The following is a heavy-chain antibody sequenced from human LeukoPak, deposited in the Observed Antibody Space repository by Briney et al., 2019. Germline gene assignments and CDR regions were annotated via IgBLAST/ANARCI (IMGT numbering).Heavy chain of an antibody. CDR2: IYYSGST. V-gene: IGHV4-39*07. J-gene: IGHJ6*03. CDR3: ARAVYDFWSGYYTEYYYYYYMDV. D-gene: IGHD3-3*01. Sequence: SETLSLTCTVSGGSISSSSYYWGWIRQPPGKGLEWIGSIYYSGSTYYNPSLKSRVTISVDTSKNQFSLKLSSVTAADTAVYYCARAVYDFWSGYYTEYYYYYYMDVWGRGTTVTVSS. CDR1: GGSISSSSYY.